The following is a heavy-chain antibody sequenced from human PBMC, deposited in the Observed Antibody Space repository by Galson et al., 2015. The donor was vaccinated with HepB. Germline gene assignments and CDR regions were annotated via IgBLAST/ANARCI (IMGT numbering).Heavy chain of an antibody. CDR2: IHRGGST. Sequence: SLRLSCAASGLTVSSNYMSWVRQAPGKGLEWVSVIHRGGSTYYADSVKGRFTISRDYSKNTLYLQMNSLRVDDTALYYCVRPRGAGAGAYQNWYFDLWGRGTLVTVSS. V-gene: IGHV3-53*05. CDR3: VRPRGAGAGAYQNWYFDL. D-gene: IGHD4-17*01. CDR1: GLTVSSNY. J-gene: IGHJ2*01.